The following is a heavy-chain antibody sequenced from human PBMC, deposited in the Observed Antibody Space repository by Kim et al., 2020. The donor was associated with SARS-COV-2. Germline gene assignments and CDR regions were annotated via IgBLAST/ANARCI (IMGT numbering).Heavy chain of an antibody. CDR2: ISYDGSNK. CDR3: ARSLRGTSPGFDY. D-gene: IGHD3-16*01. J-gene: IGHJ4*02. CDR1: GFTFSSYA. Sequence: GGSLRLSCAASGFTFSSYAMHWVRQAPGKGLEWVAVISYDGSNKYYADSVKGRFTISRDNSKNTLYLQMNSLRAEDTAVYYCARSLRGTSPGFDYWGQGTLVTVSS. V-gene: IGHV3-30*04.